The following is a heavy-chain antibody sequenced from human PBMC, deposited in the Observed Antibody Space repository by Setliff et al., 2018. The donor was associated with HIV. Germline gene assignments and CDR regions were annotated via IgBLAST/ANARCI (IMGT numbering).Heavy chain of an antibody. D-gene: IGHD6-13*01. J-gene: IGHJ5*02. V-gene: IGHV4-38-2*02. CDR1: GSSISSNYY. Sequence: SETLSLTCTVSGSSISSNYYWAWIRQAPGKVLEWIGCIDASANTYYIPSLKSRATISIDTSKNQLSLKLRSVTAADTAVYYCARIGSGWSVGWFDPWGQGTLVTVSS. CDR2: IDASANT. CDR3: ARIGSGWSVGWFDP.